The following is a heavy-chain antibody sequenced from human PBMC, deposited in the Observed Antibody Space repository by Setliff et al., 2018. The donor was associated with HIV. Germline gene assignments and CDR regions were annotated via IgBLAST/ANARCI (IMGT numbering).Heavy chain of an antibody. CDR3: AKDPQTRRLRFSYYYYYMDV. CDR1: GFTFSSYG. CDR2: IWYDGSNK. J-gene: IGHJ6*03. D-gene: IGHD3-3*01. Sequence: PGESLKISCATSGFTFSSYGMHWVRQAPGKGLEWVAVIWYDGSNKYYADSVKGRFAISRDNSKNTLYLQMNNLRVEDTAVYYCAKDPQTRRLRFSYYYYYMDVWGKGTTVTVSS. V-gene: IGHV3-33*06.